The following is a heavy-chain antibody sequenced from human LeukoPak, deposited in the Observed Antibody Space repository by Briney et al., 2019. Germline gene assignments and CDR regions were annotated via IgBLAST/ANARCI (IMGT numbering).Heavy chain of an antibody. CDR1: GFIFSDHY. V-gene: IGHV3-11*06. J-gene: IGHJ6*02. D-gene: IGHD2-2*01. CDR2: ISSSSSYT. CDR3: ARSPEYYCSSTSCLYYYGMDV. Sequence: GGSLRLSCAASGFIFSDHYMSWIRQAPGKGLEWVSYISSSSSYTNYADSVKGRFTISRDNAKNSLYLQMNSLRAEDTAVYYCARSPEYYCSSTSCLYYYGMDVWGQGTTVTVSS.